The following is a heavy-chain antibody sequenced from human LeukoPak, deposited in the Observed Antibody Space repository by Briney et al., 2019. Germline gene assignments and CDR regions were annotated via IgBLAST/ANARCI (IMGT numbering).Heavy chain of an antibody. CDR2: INHSGST. CDR1: GGSFSGYY. V-gene: IGHV4-34*01. J-gene: IGHJ5*02. D-gene: IGHD2-2*02. CDR3: ARELLSILGWFDP. Sequence: PSETLSLTCAVYGGSFSGYYWSWIRQPPGKGLEWIGEINHSGSTNYNPSLESRVTISVDTSKNQFSLKLSSVTAADTAVYYCARELLSILGWFDPWGQGTLVTVSS.